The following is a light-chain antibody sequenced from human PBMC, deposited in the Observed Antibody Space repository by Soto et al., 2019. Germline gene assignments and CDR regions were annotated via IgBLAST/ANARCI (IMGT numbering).Light chain of an antibody. Sequence: QSVLTQPASVSGSPGQSITMSCTGTSSDVGGYNFVSWYQQHPGKAPKLMIYDVSHRPSGVSNRFSGSKSGNTASLTISGLQAEDEADYYCSSYTSSSTLLFGGGTKLTVL. V-gene: IGLV2-14*01. CDR3: SSYTSSSTLL. CDR1: SSDVGGYNF. CDR2: DVS. J-gene: IGLJ2*01.